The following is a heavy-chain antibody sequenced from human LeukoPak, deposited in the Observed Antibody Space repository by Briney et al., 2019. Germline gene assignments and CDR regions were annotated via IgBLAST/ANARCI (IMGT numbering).Heavy chain of an antibody. J-gene: IGHJ4*02. CDR3: ARVLGSSGYYPFDY. CDR1: GDSVSSNSAA. CDR2: TYYRSKWYN. Sequence: SQTLSLTCAISGDSVSSNSAAWNWIRQSPSRGLEWLGRTYYRSKWYNDYAVSVKSRITINPDTSKSQFSLQLNSVTPEDTAVYYCARVLGSSGYYPFDYWGQGTLVTVSS. V-gene: IGHV6-1*01. D-gene: IGHD3-22*01.